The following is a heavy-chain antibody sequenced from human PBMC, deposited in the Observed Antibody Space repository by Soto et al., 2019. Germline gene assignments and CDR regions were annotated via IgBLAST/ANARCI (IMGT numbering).Heavy chain of an antibody. CDR3: ACFCFYGYYYYGMYV. Sequence: PSETLSLTCTVSGGSISSGGYYWSWIRQHPGKGLEWIGYIYYSGSTYYNPSLKSRVTISVDTSKNQFSLKLSSVTAADTAVYYCACFCFYGYYYYGMYVCGQRTTVPVS. J-gene: IGHJ6*02. CDR1: GGSISSGGYY. V-gene: IGHV4-31*03. CDR2: IYYSGST. D-gene: IGHD3-3*01.